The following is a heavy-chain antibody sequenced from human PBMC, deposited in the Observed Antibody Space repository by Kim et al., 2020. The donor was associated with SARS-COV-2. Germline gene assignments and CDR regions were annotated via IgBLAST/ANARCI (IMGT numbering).Heavy chain of an antibody. D-gene: IGHD3-10*01. CDR1: GYTLTELS. V-gene: IGHV1-24*01. Sequence: ASVKVSCKVSGYTLTELSMHWVRQAPGKGLEWMGGFDPEDGETIYAQKFQGRVTMTEDTSTDTAYMELSSLRSEDTAVYYCATGNITMVQGVIIWGRYYYGMDVWGQGTTVTVSS. J-gene: IGHJ6*02. CDR2: FDPEDGET. CDR3: ATGNITMVQGVIIWGRYYYGMDV.